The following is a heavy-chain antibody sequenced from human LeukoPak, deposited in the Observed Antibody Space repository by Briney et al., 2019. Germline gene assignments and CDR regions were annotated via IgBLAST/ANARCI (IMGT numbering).Heavy chain of an antibody. CDR3: ARLYSSSSGLRASDY. J-gene: IGHJ4*02. D-gene: IGHD6-6*01. Sequence: GGSLRLSCAASGFTFSSYEMNWVRQAPGKGLEWVSYISSRGTTTYYADSVKGRFTIPRDDAKNSLYLHMNSLRVEDTAVYYCARLYSSSSGLRASDYWGQGTLVTVSS. CDR1: GFTFSSYE. V-gene: IGHV3-48*03. CDR2: ISSRGTTT.